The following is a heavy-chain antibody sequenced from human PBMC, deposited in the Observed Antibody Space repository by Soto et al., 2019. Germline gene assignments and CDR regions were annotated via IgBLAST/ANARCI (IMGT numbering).Heavy chain of an antibody. CDR3: AREGERYCSSTSCPFDY. V-gene: IGHV1-69*01. D-gene: IGHD2-2*01. Sequence: QMQLVQSGAEVKKPGSSVKVSCKASGGSFSRHAIGWVRQAPGQGLEWMGGIIPIFGTADYAQKFQGRVTITADESTSTAYMELSSLRSDDTAVYYCAREGERYCSSTSCPFDYWGQGTLVTVSS. J-gene: IGHJ4*02. CDR1: GGSFSRHA. CDR2: IIPIFGTA.